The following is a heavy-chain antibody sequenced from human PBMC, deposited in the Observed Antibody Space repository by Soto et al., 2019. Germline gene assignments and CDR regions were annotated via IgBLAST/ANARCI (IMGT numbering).Heavy chain of an antibody. CDR2: ISPNSGGT. D-gene: IGHD1-26*01. J-gene: IGHJ4*02. CDR3: AREKLSGSGSFWVRYYFDY. Sequence: GASVKVSCKASGYTFTGYYMHWVRQAPGQGLEWMGWISPNSGGTNYAQKFQGWVTMTRDTSISTAYMELSRLRSDDTAVYYCAREKLSGSGSFWVRYYFDYWGQGTLVTVSS. CDR1: GYTFTGYY. V-gene: IGHV1-2*04.